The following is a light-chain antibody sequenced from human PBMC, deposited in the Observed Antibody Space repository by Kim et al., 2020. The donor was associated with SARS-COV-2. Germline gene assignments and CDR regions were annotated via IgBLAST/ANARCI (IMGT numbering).Light chain of an antibody. CDR3: QSYDNTLSGFVI. Sequence: VIISCTGSSSNSGAGYDVHWYQHVPGKAPKLLIFGDSNRPSGVPGRFSDSKSGTSASLAITGLQTDDEADYYCQSYDNTLSGFVIFGGGTKVTVL. CDR2: GDS. J-gene: IGLJ2*01. V-gene: IGLV1-40*01. CDR1: SSNSGAGYD.